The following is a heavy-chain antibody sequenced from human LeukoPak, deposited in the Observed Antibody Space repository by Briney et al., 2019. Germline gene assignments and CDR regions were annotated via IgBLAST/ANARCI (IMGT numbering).Heavy chain of an antibody. Sequence: GGSLRLSCAASGFTFSSYAMSWVRHAPGKGLEWVSTISGSGGSTYYADSVKGRFTVSRDNSKNTLYLQMNSLRAEDTAVYYCAKDLPSSAYSVAEYFHHWGQGTLVTVSS. CDR1: GFTFSSYA. CDR3: AKDLPSSAYSVAEYFHH. CDR2: ISGSGGST. D-gene: IGHD3-22*01. J-gene: IGHJ1*01. V-gene: IGHV3-23*01.